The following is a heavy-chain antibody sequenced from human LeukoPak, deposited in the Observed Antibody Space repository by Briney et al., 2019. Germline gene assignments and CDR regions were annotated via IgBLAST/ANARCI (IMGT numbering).Heavy chain of an antibody. V-gene: IGHV3-48*01. D-gene: IGHD3-22*01. CDR3: ARVPKYYYDSSGYYSDY. J-gene: IGHJ4*02. CDR1: GFTFNSYS. CDR2: ISSSSSTI. Sequence: TGGSLRLSCAASGFTFNSYSMNWVRQAPGKGLEWVSYISSSSSTIYYADSVKGRFTISRDNAKNSLYLQMNSLRAEDTAVYYCARVPKYYYDSSGYYSDYWGQGTLVTVSS.